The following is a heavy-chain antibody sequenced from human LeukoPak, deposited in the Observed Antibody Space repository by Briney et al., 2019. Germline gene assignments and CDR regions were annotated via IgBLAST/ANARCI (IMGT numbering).Heavy chain of an antibody. D-gene: IGHD2-21*02. CDR1: GFTFSSYG. CDR3: AKGSNANGGDFPPGDY. Sequence: PGGSLRLSCAASGFTFSSYGMHWVRQAPGKGLEWVAFIRYDGSNKYYADSVKGRFTISRDNSKNTLYLQMDSLRAEDTAVYYCAKGSNANGGDFPPGDYWGQGTLVTVSS. V-gene: IGHV3-30*02. J-gene: IGHJ4*02. CDR2: IRYDGSNK.